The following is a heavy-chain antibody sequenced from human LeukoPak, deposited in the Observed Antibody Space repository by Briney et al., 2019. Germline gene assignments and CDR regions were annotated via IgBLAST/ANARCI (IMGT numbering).Heavy chain of an antibody. J-gene: IGHJ3*02. V-gene: IGHV3-30*02. D-gene: IGHD6-13*01. Sequence: GGSLRLSCTASGFMFSAAAIHWVRQAPGKGLEWVAFIRYDGSNKYYADSVKGRFTISRDNSKNTLYLQMNSLRAEDTAVYYCAAWRIASAWAFDIWGQGTMVTVSS. CDR2: IRYDGSNK. CDR3: AAWRIASAWAFDI. CDR1: GFMFSAAA.